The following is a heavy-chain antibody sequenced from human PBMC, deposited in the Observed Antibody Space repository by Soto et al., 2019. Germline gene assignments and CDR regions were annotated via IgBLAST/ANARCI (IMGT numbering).Heavy chain of an antibody. V-gene: IGHV1-69*13. CDR1: GGTFSSYA. J-gene: IGHJ4*02. D-gene: IGHD6-19*01. CDR2: IIPIFGTA. CDR3: ARRSLALARDYLDW. Sequence: AVKVSCKSSGGTFSSYAISWVRQAPGQGLEWMGGIIPIFGTANYAQKFQGRVTITADESTSTAYMELSSLRSEDTAVYYCARRSLALARDYLDWRGPGALVTI.